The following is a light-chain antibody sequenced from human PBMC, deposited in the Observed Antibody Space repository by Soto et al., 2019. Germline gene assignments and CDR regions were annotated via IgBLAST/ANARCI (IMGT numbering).Light chain of an antibody. J-gene: IGLJ1*01. CDR3: SSYTSSSTYNYV. CDR2: DVS. V-gene: IGLV2-14*01. CDR1: SSDVGGYNY. Sequence: QSVLTQPASVSGSPGQSITISCTGTSSDVGGYNYVSWYQQHPGKAPKLMIYDVSNRPSGVSNRFSGSKSGNTASLTISGLQAEDEADYYCSSYTSSSTYNYVFGTGTKFTVL.